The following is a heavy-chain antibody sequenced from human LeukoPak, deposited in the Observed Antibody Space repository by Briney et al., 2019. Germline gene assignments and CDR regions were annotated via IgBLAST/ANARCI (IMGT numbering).Heavy chain of an antibody. V-gene: IGHV6-1*01. CDR1: GDSFSSNSAA. CDR3: AREAAYYYDSSGYYFFYYYYYMDV. CDR2: TYYRSKSYN. D-gene: IGHD3-22*01. Sequence: SQTLSLTCAISGDSFSSNSAAWNWIRQSPSRGLEWLGRTYYRSKSYNDYAVSVKSRITINPDTSKNQFSLQLNSVTPEDTAVYYCAREAAYYYDSSGYYFFYYYYYMDVWGKGTTVTVSS. J-gene: IGHJ6*03.